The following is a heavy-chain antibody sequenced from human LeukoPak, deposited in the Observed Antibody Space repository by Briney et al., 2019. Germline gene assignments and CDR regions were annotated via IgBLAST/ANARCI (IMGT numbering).Heavy chain of an antibody. V-gene: IGHV4-39*01. J-gene: IGHJ4*02. D-gene: IGHD1-20*01. CDR1: GGSISSSTYSTTYY. Sequence: PSETLSPTCTVSGGSISSSTYSTTYYWGWIRQPPGKGLEWIGSITYSGTTHYNASLKSRVTISVDTSKNQFSLRLSSVTAADTAVYFCARHGGRYNWSPSDWGQGTLVTVSS. CDR2: ITYSGTT. CDR3: ARHGGRYNWSPSD.